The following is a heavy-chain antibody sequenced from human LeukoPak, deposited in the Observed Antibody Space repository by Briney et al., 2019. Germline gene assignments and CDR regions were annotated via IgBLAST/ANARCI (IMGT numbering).Heavy chain of an antibody. D-gene: IGHD3-22*01. CDR3: ARAVYDSSGYYSEYFQK. Sequence: SQTLSLTCAISGDSVSSRTVAWNWIRQSPSRGLEWLGRTYYRSKWYNDYAVFVKSRISVNPDTSKNQFSLQLNSVTPEDTAVYYCARAVYDSSGYYSEYFQKWGQGTLVTVSS. CDR1: GDSVSSRTVA. J-gene: IGHJ1*01. V-gene: IGHV6-1*01. CDR2: TYYRSKWYN.